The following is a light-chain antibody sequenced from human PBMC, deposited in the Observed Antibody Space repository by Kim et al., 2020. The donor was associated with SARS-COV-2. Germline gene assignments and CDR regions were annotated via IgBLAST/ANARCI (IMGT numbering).Light chain of an antibody. CDR1: QSVSSY. CDR2: DAS. J-gene: IGKJ2*01. Sequence: SPGERATLYFRASQSVSSYLALYQQKPGQAPRLLIYDASNRATGIPARFSGSGSGTDFTLTISSLEPEDFAVYYCQQRSNWPPGYTFGQGTKLEI. CDR3: QQRSNWPPGYT. V-gene: IGKV3-11*01.